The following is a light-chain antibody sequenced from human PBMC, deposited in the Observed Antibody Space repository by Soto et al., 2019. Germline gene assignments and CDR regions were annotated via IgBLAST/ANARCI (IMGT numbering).Light chain of an antibody. CDR3: QQYGGSPPYT. CDR2: GAS. V-gene: IGKV3-20*01. Sequence: VLTQSPGTLSLSPGERATISCRASQSISSSYLAWYQHKPGQAPRLLIYGASSRATGIPHRFSGSGSGTDFTLTIRRLEPEDCGVYYCQQYGGSPPYTFGQGTRLESK. CDR1: QSISSSY. J-gene: IGKJ2*01.